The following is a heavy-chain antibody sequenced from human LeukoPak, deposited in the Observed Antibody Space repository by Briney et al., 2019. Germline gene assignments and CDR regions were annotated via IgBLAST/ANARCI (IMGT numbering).Heavy chain of an antibody. CDR1: GYTFIAHY. CDR3: VRLGIGTFD. D-gene: IGHD3-16*01. V-gene: IGHV1-2*02. CDR2: TNANTADT. J-gene: IGHJ4*02. Sequence: ASVKVSCKASGYTFIAHYIHWVRQAPGQGLEWMGWTNANTADTNYAQKFQGRVTLTRDTSISTVYLEVTSVRSDDSAVYYCVRLGIGTFDWGQGTLVTVSS.